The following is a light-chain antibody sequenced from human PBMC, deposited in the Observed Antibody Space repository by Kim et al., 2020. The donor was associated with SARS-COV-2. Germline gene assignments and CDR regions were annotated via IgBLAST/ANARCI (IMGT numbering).Light chain of an antibody. CDR2: GIN. CDR1: GHKNYY. Sequence: LRQTVRSTRQRDGHKNYYAIWYQQKPGKAPVLVTYGINNRPSGIPGRFSGSRSGNTASLTITGAQAEDEGDYYCNSRDSSGNIWVFGGGTQVTVL. CDR3: NSRDSSGNIWV. V-gene: IGLV3-19*01. J-gene: IGLJ3*02.